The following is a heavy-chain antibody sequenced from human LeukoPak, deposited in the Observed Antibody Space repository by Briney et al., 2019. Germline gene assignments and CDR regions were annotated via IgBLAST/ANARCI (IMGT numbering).Heavy chain of an antibody. CDR1: GGSISSHY. Sequence: SETLSLTCIVSGGSISSHYWSWIRQPPGKGLEYIGYIYYSGSTDYNPSLKSRVTISLDTSKNQFSLNLSSVTAADTAVYYCARRSGVLDSRDSRYHFDHWGQGTLVTVSS. CDR2: IYYSGST. D-gene: IGHD3-22*01. J-gene: IGHJ4*02. V-gene: IGHV4-59*11. CDR3: ARRSGVLDSRDSRYHFDH.